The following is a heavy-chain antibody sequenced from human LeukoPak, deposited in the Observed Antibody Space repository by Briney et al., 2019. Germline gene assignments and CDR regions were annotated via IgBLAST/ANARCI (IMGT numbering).Heavy chain of an antibody. D-gene: IGHD3-16*01. CDR2: IYYSGST. CDR3: ARGRYGWLPFDY. J-gene: IGHJ4*02. CDR1: GGSISSYY. V-gene: IGHV4-59*01. Sequence: SETLSLTCTVSGGSISSYYWSWIRQPPGKGLEWIGYIYYSGSTNYNPALKSRVTISVDTSKNQFTLKLSSVTAADTAVCYCARGRYGWLPFDYWGQGTLVTVSS.